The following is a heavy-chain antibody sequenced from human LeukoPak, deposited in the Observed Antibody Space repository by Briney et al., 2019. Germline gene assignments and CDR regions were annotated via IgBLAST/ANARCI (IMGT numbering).Heavy chain of an antibody. J-gene: IGHJ4*02. CDR3: ARPYGSGSYYNSPLDY. CDR1: GYTFTSYG. Sequence: ASVKVSCKASGYTFTSYGISWVRQAPGQGLEWMGWISAYSGNTNYAQKLQGRVTLTTDTSTSTAYMELRSLRSDDTAVYYCARPYGSGSYYNSPLDYWGQGTLVTVSS. CDR2: ISAYSGNT. V-gene: IGHV1-18*04. D-gene: IGHD3-10*01.